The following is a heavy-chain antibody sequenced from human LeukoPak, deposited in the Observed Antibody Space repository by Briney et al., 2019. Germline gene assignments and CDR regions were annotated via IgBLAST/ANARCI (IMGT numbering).Heavy chain of an antibody. V-gene: IGHV3-74*01. Sequence: GGSLRLSCVASGFTFSNYYMHWVRQVPGKGPVWVSRISGDGSSILYADSVKGRFTISRDNAKNSLYVQMNSLRADDSAVYYCARSSSGVYIQWGQGTLVTVSS. CDR1: GFTFSNYY. CDR3: ARSSSGVYIQ. J-gene: IGHJ4*02. D-gene: IGHD2-15*01. CDR2: ISGDGSSI.